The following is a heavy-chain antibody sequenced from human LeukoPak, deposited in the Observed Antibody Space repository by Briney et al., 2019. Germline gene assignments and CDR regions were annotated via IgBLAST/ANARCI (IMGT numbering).Heavy chain of an antibody. CDR1: GGSISSSSYY. V-gene: IGHV4-39*07. CDR2: IYYSGST. D-gene: IGHD2-15*01. CDR3: ASYLLRSRPYGMDV. J-gene: IGHJ6*02. Sequence: PSETLSLTCTVSGGSISSSSYYWGWIRQPPGKGLEWIGSIYYSGSTHYNPSLKSRVTISVDTSKNQFSLKLTSVTAADTAVYYCASYLLRSRPYGMDVWGQGTTVTVSS.